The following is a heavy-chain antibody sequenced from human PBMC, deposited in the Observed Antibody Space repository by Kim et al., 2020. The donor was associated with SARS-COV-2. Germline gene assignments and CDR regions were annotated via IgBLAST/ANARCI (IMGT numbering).Heavy chain of an antibody. CDR2: IYYSGST. CDR1: GGSVSSGSYY. Sequence: SETLSLTCTVSGGSVSSGSYYWSWIRQPPGKGLEWIGYIYYSGSTNYNPSLKSRVTISVDTSKNQFSLKLSSVTAADTAVYYCAREGGGWPQNDAFDIWGQGTMVTVSS. CDR3: AREGGGWPQNDAFDI. V-gene: IGHV4-61*01. D-gene: IGHD6-19*01. J-gene: IGHJ3*02.